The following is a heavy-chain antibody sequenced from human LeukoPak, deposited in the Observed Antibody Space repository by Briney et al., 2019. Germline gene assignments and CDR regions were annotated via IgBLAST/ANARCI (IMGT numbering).Heavy chain of an antibody. D-gene: IGHD6-19*01. Sequence: GGSLRLSCAASGFTFSSYGMHWVRQAPGKGLEWVAVISYDGSNKYYADSVKGRFTISRDNSKNTLYLQMNSLRAEDTAVYYCAKDSGGSIPAFDYWGQGTLVTVSS. V-gene: IGHV3-30*18. CDR1: GFTFSSYG. J-gene: IGHJ4*02. CDR3: AKDSGGSIPAFDY. CDR2: ISYDGSNK.